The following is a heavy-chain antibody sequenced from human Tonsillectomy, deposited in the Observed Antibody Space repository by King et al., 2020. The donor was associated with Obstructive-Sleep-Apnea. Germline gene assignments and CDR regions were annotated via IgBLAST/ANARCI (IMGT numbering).Heavy chain of an antibody. CDR1: GYTFTNYD. J-gene: IGHJ4*02. CDR2: MNPSGGNT. D-gene: IGHD2-2*01. V-gene: IGHV1-8*01. Sequence: QLVQSGAEVRKPGASVKVSCKASGYTFTNYDINWVRQATGQGLEWMGWMNPSGGNTGYAQGFQGRVTMTRNTSISTAYMELSSLRFEDTAVYYCATRRGAGSSDYWGQGTLVIVSS. CDR3: ATRRGAGSSDY.